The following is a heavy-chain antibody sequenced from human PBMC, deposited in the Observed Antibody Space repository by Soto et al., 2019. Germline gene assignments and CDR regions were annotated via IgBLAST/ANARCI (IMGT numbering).Heavy chain of an antibody. J-gene: IGHJ4*02. CDR1: GFALSSYA. V-gene: IGHV3-15*01. D-gene: IGHD3-9*01. Sequence: PGGSLRLSCAASGFALSSYAMSWVRQAPGKGLEWVGRIKSKTDGGTADYAAPVKGRATISRDDSKNTVYLQMNSLKTEDTAVYYCTTGIYYDILTGYHNVAYWGQGALVTVSS. CDR3: TTGIYYDILTGYHNVAY. CDR2: IKSKTDGGTA.